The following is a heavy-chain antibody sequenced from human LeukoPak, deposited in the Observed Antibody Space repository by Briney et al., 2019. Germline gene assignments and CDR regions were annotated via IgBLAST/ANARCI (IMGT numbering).Heavy chain of an antibody. Sequence: SETLSLTCTVSGGSISSYYWSWIRQPPGKGLEWIGYIYYSGSTNYNPSLKSRVTISVDTSKNQFSLKLSSVTAADTAVYYCAREGVNCGGDCSGAFDIWGQGTMVTVSS. V-gene: IGHV4-59*01. CDR2: IYYSGST. CDR1: GGSISSYY. CDR3: AREGVNCGGDCSGAFDI. D-gene: IGHD2-21*01. J-gene: IGHJ3*02.